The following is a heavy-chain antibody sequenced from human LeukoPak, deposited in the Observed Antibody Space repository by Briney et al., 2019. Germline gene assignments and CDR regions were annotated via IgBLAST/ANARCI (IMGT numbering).Heavy chain of an antibody. D-gene: IGHD5-24*01. V-gene: IGHV4-61*08. CDR2: IYYSGST. J-gene: IGHJ4*02. CDR1: GGSISSGGYY. Sequence: SETLSLICTVSGGSISSGGYYWSWIWQPPGKGLEWIGYIYYSGSTNYNPSLKSRVTISVDTSKNQLSLKLSSVTAADTAVYYCARGDGCVDYWGQGTLVTVSS. CDR3: ARGDGCVDY.